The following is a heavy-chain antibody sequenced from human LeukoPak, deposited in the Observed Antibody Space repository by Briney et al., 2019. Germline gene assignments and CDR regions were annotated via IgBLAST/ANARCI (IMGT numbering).Heavy chain of an antibody. CDR2: INPSGGST. V-gene: IGHV1-46*01. Sequence: ASVKVSCKASGYTFTSYYMHWVRQAPGQGLEWMGIINPSGGSTSYAQKFQGRVTMTRDMSTSTEYMELSSLRSDDTAVYYCARDITLFGVDNTHPFFDYWGQGTLVTVSS. J-gene: IGHJ4*02. CDR1: GYTFTSYY. CDR3: ARDITLFGVDNTHPFFDY. D-gene: IGHD3-3*01.